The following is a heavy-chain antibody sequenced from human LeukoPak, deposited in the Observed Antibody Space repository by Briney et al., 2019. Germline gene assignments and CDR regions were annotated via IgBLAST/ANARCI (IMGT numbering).Heavy chain of an antibody. CDR3: ARGFHSSSRYYFDY. J-gene: IGHJ4*02. V-gene: IGHV1-2*06. CDR2: INPNSGGT. D-gene: IGHD6-13*01. Sequence: GASVKVSCKASGYTFTGYYMHWVRRAPGQGLEWMGRINPNSGGTNYAQKFQGRVTMTRDTSISTAYMELSRLRSDDTAVYYCARGFHSSSRYYFDYWGQGTLVTVSS. CDR1: GYTFTGYY.